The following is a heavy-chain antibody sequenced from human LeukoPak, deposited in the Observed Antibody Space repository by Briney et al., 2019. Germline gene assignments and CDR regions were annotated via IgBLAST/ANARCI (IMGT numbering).Heavy chain of an antibody. D-gene: IGHD3-10*01. V-gene: IGHV1-18*01. J-gene: IGHJ2*01. CDR2: ISAYNGNT. CDR1: GYTFTSYG. Sequence: GASVKVSCKASGYTFTSYGISWVRQAPGQGLEWMGWISAYNGNTNYAQKLQGRVTMTTDTSTSTAYMELRSLRSDDTAVYYCARDQLGELLPRGNFDLWGRGTLVTVSS. CDR3: ARDQLGELLPRGNFDL.